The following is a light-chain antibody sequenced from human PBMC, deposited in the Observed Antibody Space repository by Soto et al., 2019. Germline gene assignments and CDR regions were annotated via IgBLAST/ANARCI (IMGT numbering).Light chain of an antibody. Sequence: EMVLTQSPGTLSLSPGERATLSCRASQTVTSNRLAWYQQKPGQAPILLIYGASRRATGIPDRFSGRGSGTDFTPTISRLEPDDFAIYYCQQDGSLSSRFAFGPGTTLDTK. V-gene: IGKV3-20*01. CDR3: QQDGSLSSRFA. J-gene: IGKJ3*01. CDR2: GAS. CDR1: QTVTSNR.